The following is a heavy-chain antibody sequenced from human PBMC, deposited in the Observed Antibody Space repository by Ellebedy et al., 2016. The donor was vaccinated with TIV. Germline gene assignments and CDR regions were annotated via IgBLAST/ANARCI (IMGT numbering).Heavy chain of an antibody. Sequence: SVKVSCKASGGTFSSYAISWVRQAPGQGLEWMGGIIPIFGTANYAQKFQGRVTITADESTSTAYMELSSLRSEDTAVYYCASGGKPGQLVQGDYWGQGTLVTVSS. J-gene: IGHJ4*02. CDR3: ASGGKPGQLVQGDY. CDR1: GGTFSSYA. V-gene: IGHV1-69*13. CDR2: IIPIFGTA. D-gene: IGHD6-13*01.